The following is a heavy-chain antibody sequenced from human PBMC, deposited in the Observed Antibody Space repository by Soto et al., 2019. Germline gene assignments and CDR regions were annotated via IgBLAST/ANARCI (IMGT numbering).Heavy chain of an antibody. Sequence: GGSLRLSCAASGFTFSSYSMNWVRQAPGKGLEWVSYISSSSSTIYYADSVKGRFTISRDNAKNSLYLQMNSLRDEDTAVYYCASKGIVVVPADAFDIWGQGTMVTVSS. CDR2: ISSSSSTI. V-gene: IGHV3-48*02. J-gene: IGHJ3*02. CDR1: GFTFSSYS. D-gene: IGHD3-22*01. CDR3: ASKGIVVVPADAFDI.